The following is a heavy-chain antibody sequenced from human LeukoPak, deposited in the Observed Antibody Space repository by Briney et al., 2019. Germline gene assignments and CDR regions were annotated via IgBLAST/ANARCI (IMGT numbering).Heavy chain of an antibody. J-gene: IGHJ4*02. Sequence: PGGSLRLSCAASGFTFSSYDMTWVRQAPGKGLEWVAVISFDGSSKYYADSVKGRFTISRDNSKNTLYLQMNSLRAEDTAVYYCAKDGVDYGASFGAFDIWGQGTLVTVSS. CDR1: GFTFSSYD. CDR2: ISFDGSSK. CDR3: AKDGVDYGASFGAFDI. V-gene: IGHV3-30*18. D-gene: IGHD3-16*01.